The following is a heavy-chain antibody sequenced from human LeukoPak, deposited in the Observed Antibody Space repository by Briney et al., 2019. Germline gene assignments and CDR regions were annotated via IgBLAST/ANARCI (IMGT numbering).Heavy chain of an antibody. CDR1: GFTFSNYW. Sequence: PGGSLRLSCAASGFTFSNYWMTWVRQAPGKGLEWVANINQDGGEKYYVDSVRGRFTISRDNAKNSLYLQMNSLRAEDTALYYCAKDKVTGYCSGGSCSRAFDIWGQGTMVTVSS. D-gene: IGHD2-15*01. J-gene: IGHJ3*02. CDR3: AKDKVTGYCSGGSCSRAFDI. V-gene: IGHV3-7*03. CDR2: INQDGGEK.